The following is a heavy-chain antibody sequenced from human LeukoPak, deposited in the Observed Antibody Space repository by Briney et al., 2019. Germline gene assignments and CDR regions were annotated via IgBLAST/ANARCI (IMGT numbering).Heavy chain of an antibody. CDR1: GYTLIELS. V-gene: IGHV1-24*01. Sequence: ASVKVSCKVSGYTLIELSMHWVRQAPGKGLEWMGGFDPEDGETIYAQKFQGRVTMTEDTSTDTAYMELSSLRSEDTAVYYCATDLVVRGGLNYWGQGTLVTVSS. J-gene: IGHJ4*02. D-gene: IGHD3-10*01. CDR3: ATDLVVRGGLNY. CDR2: FDPEDGET.